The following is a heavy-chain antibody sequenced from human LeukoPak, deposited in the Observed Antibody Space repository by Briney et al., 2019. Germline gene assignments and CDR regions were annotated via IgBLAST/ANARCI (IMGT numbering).Heavy chain of an antibody. J-gene: IGHJ5*02. Sequence: QSGGSLRLSCAASGFTFSSYGMQWVRQAPGKGLEWVAFIRYDGSKKYYPDSVKGRFTISRDSSNNTLYLQMNTLRAEDTAVYYCAKDRGTQGWNDVQWFDPWGQGTLVTVSS. V-gene: IGHV3-30*02. D-gene: IGHD1-1*01. CDR2: IRYDGSKK. CDR1: GFTFSSYG. CDR3: AKDRGTQGWNDVQWFDP.